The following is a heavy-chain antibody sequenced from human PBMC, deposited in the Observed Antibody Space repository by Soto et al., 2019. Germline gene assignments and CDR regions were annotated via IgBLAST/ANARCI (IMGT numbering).Heavy chain of an antibody. CDR1: GYTFTSYV. V-gene: IGHV1-3*01. Sequence: ASVKVSCKASGYTFTSYVMHWVRQAPGQRLEWMGWINAGNGNTKYSQKFQGRVTITRDTSASTAYMELSSLRSEDTAVYYCARVDWNLNWFDPWGQGTLVTVSS. CDR2: INAGNGNT. CDR3: ARVDWNLNWFDP. J-gene: IGHJ5*02. D-gene: IGHD1-1*01.